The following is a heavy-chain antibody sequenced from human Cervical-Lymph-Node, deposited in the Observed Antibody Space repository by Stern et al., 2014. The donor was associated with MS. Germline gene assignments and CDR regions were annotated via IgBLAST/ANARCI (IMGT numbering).Heavy chain of an antibody. CDR1: GFTFSSYS. CDR3: ATDHTRNYYYYGMDV. CDR2: ISSSSSYI. V-gene: IGHV3-21*01. J-gene: IGHJ6*02. Sequence: EVQLVESGGGLGKPGGSLRLSCAASGFTFSSYSMNWVRQAPGKGLEWVSSISSSSSYIYYADPVKGRFTISRDNAKNSLYLQMNSLRAEDTAVYYCATDHTRNYYYYGMDVWGQGTTVTVSS.